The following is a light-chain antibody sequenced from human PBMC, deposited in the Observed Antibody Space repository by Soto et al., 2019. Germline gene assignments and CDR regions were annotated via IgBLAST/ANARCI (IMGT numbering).Light chain of an antibody. V-gene: IGLV2-8*01. Sequence: QSALTQPPSASGSPGQSVTISCSGTSSDVGGYNYVSWYQQHPGKAPKLMIYEVNKRPSGVPDRFSGSKSGNTASLTVSGLQTEDEADDYCSLYAGSNTVVFGGGTKLTVL. J-gene: IGLJ2*01. CDR2: EVN. CDR1: SSDVGGYNY. CDR3: SLYAGSNTVV.